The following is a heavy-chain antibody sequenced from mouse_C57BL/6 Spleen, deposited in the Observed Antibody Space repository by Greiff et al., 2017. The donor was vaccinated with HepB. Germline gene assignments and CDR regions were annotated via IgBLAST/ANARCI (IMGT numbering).Heavy chain of an antibody. CDR3: TRENYGRDYFDY. J-gene: IGHJ2*01. V-gene: IGHV1-15*01. D-gene: IGHD1-2*01. CDR1: GYTFTDYE. Sequence: QVQLQQSGAELVRPGASVTLSCKASGYTFTDYEMHWVKQTPVHGLEWIGAIDPETGGTAYNQKFKGKAILTVDKSSSTAYMELRSLTSEDSAVYYCTRENYGRDYFDYWGQGTTLTVSS. CDR2: IDPETGGT.